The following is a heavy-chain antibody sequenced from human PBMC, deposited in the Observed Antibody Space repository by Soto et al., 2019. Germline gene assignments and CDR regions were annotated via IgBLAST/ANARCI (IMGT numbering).Heavy chain of an antibody. Sequence: ASVKVSCKASGYTFTSYGISWVRQAPGQGLEWMGWISAYNGNTNYAQKLQGRVTMTTDTSTSTAYMELRSLRSDDTAVYYCARDNGYSSGWTPDAFDIWGQGTMVTVSS. V-gene: IGHV1-18*01. CDR2: ISAYNGNT. CDR3: ARDNGYSSGWTPDAFDI. J-gene: IGHJ3*02. CDR1: GYTFTSYG. D-gene: IGHD6-19*01.